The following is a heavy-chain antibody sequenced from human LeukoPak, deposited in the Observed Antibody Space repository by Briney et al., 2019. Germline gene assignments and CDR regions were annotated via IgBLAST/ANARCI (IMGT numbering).Heavy chain of an antibody. V-gene: IGHV3-23*01. J-gene: IGHJ4*02. D-gene: IGHD3-10*01. Sequence: GRSLRLSCAASGFTSSTYGMNWVRQAPGKGLEWVSAISGSGGSTYYADSVKGRFTISRDNSKNTLYLQMNSLRAEDTAVYYCAGRGSGSYFDYWGQGTLVTVSS. CDR1: GFTSSTYG. CDR3: AGRGSGSYFDY. CDR2: ISGSGGST.